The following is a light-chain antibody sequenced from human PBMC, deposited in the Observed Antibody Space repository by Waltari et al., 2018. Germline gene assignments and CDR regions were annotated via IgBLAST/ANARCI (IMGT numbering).Light chain of an antibody. CDR2: GAS. CDR3: QNHERLPAV. J-gene: IGKJ1*01. V-gene: IGKV3-20*01. Sequence: EIVLTQSPGTLSLSPGERATLYCRASQSVGRYLAWYQQKPGQAPRLLIYGASSRATGIPDRFSGSGSGTDFSLTISRLEPEDFAVYYCQNHERLPAVFGQGTKVEIK. CDR1: QSVGRY.